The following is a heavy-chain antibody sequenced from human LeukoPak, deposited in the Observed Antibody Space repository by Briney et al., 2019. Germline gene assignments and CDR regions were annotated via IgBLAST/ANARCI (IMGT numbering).Heavy chain of an antibody. CDR2: IKEDGSAT. CDR1: GFTFSTYW. V-gene: IGHV3-7*05. D-gene: IGHD6-13*01. CDR3: GKDQNVAAAGFPYDY. Sequence: PGGSLRLSCAASGFTFSTYWMTWVRQAPGKGPEWVANIKEDGSATYYVDSVKGRFTISRDNSKNTLYLQMNSLRAEDTAVYYCGKDQNVAAAGFPYDYWGQGTLVTVSS. J-gene: IGHJ4*02.